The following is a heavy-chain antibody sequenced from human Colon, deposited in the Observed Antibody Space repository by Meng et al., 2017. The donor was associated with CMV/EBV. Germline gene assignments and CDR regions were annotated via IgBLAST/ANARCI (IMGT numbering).Heavy chain of an antibody. V-gene: IGHV3-21*01. Sequence: GESLKISCVGSGFNLSPYWMNRVRQAPGKGLEWVATIRSGSRDISYADSVEGRFTISRDDAKNSLYLEMNSLRAEDTAVYYCARDSWYYDPLTSSSTPWFDYWGQGALVTVSS. CDR1: GFNLSPYW. D-gene: IGHD3-9*01. J-gene: IGHJ4*02. CDR3: ARDSWYYDPLTSSSTPWFDY. CDR2: IRSGSRDI.